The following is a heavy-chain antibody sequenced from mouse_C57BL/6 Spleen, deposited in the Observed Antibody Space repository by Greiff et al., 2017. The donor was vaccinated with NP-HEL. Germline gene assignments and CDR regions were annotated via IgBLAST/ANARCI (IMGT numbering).Heavy chain of an antibody. Sequence: VQLQQSGAELVRPGASVKLSCTASGFNIKDDYMHWVKQRPEQGLEWIGWIDPENGDTEYASKFQGKATITADTSSNTAYLQLSSLTSEDTAVYYCTTRSGDGYYAPFDYWGQGTTLTVSS. V-gene: IGHV14-4*01. CDR2: IDPENGDT. D-gene: IGHD2-3*01. CDR3: TTRSGDGYYAPFDY. CDR1: GFNIKDDY. J-gene: IGHJ2*01.